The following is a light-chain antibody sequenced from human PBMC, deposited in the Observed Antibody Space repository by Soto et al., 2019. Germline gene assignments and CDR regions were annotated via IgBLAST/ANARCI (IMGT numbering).Light chain of an antibody. CDR1: QSIRHY. CDR2: GAS. CDR3: QHHNSYSQT. Sequence: DIHITQSPLTLSASVGDRVTITCRASQSIRHYLAWYQQMPGKAPKLLIYGASTLQSGVPSRFSGSGSGTEFTLTISSLQPDDFGTYFCQHHNSYSQTFGQGTKVDIK. J-gene: IGKJ1*01. V-gene: IGKV1-5*01.